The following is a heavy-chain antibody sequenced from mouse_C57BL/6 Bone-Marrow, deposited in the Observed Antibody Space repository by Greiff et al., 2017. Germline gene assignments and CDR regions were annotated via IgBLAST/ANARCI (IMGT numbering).Heavy chain of an antibody. V-gene: IGHV1-55*01. J-gene: IGHJ3*01. CDR1: GYTFTSYW. Sequence: QVHVKQSGAELVKPGASVKMSCKASGYTFTSYWITWVKQRPGQGLEWIGDIYPGSGSTNYNEKFKSKATLTVDTSSSTAYMQLSSLTSEDSAVYYCERYSNYVAWFAYGGQGTLVTVSA. CDR2: IYPGSGST. CDR3: ERYSNYVAWFAY. D-gene: IGHD2-5*01.